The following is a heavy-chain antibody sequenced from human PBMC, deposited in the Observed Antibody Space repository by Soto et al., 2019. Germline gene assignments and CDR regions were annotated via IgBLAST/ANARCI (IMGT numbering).Heavy chain of an antibody. J-gene: IGHJ4*02. CDR3: ARGGGSDSFDY. Sequence: TLSLTCTVSGASITFGGYSWNRIRQTPGKGLEWIGYINHLETSFYNPSFESRLTLSIDRAKNQFSLKLHSMSAADRAVYFCARGGGSDSFDYWGQGILVTVSS. CDR1: GASITFGGYS. CDR2: INHLETS. D-gene: IGHD1-26*01. V-gene: IGHV4-30-2*01.